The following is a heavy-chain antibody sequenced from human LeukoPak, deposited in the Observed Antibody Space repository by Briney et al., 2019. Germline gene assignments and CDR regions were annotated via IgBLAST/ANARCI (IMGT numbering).Heavy chain of an antibody. D-gene: IGHD5-12*01. V-gene: IGHV1-24*01. CDR2: FDPEDGET. CDR1: GYTLTELS. CDR3: ATRREGGYSGYDYGYFDY. Sequence: ASVKVSCKVSGYTLTELSMHWVRQAPGKGLERMGGFDPEDGETIYAQKFQGRVTMTEDTSTDTAYMELSSLRSEDTAVYYCATRREGGYSGYDYGYFDYWGQGTLVTVSS. J-gene: IGHJ4*02.